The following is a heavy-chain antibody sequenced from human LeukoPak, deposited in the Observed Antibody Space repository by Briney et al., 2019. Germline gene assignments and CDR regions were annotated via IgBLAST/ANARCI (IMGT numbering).Heavy chain of an antibody. J-gene: IGHJ4*02. CDR2: ISGSGGST. V-gene: IGHV3-23*01. Sequence: GGSLRLSCAASGFTFSSYAMSWVRQAPGKGLEWVSAISGSGGSTYSADSVKGRFTISRDNAKNTLYLQMNSLRAEDTAVYYCAKDQGQAVVPRRFDNWGQGTLVTVSS. D-gene: IGHD2-2*01. CDR1: GFTFSSYA. CDR3: AKDQGQAVVPRRFDN.